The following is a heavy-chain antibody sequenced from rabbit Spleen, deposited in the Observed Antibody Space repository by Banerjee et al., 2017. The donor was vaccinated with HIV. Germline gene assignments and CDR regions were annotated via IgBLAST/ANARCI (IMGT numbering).Heavy chain of an antibody. CDR1: GFSFSNSDY. CDR2: IAGSSSGFT. J-gene: IGHJ4*01. D-gene: IGHD5-1*01. CDR3: ARDLVTVIGWNFNL. V-gene: IGHV1S45*01. Sequence: QEQLVESGGGLVQPEGSLTLTCTVSGFSFSNSDYMCWVRQAPGKGLEWISCIAGSSSGFTYSATWAKGRFTCSKTSSTTVTLQMTSLTVADTATYICARDLVTVIGWNFNLWGQGTLVTVS.